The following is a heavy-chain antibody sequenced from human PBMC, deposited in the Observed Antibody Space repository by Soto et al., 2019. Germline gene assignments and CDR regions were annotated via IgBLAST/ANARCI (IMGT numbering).Heavy chain of an antibody. J-gene: IGHJ6*02. D-gene: IGHD1-26*01. CDR3: ASVLSYSSNDYYYYGMDV. CDR1: GFTFTNYA. CDR2: ISYDGSNK. V-gene: IGHV3-30-3*01. Sequence: QVQLVESGGGVVQPGTSLRLSCAASGFTFTNYAMHWVRQAPGKELEWVAVISYDGSNKYYADSVKGRFTISRDNSKSTLYVQMNSLRAEDTAVYYCASVLSYSSNDYYYYGMDVWGPGTTVTVS.